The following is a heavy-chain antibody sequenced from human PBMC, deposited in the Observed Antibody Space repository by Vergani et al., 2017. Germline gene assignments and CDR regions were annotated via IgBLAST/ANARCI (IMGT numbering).Heavy chain of an antibody. V-gene: IGHV3-48*01. CDR3: ARAVDCSSTSCLFYYYYGMDV. Sequence: EVQLVESGGGLVQPGGSLRLSCAASGFTFSSYSMNWVRQAPGKGLEWVSYISSSSSTIYYAESVKGRFTISRDHAKNSLYLQRNSLRAEDTAVYYCARAVDCSSTSCLFYYYYGMDVWGQGTTVTVSS. J-gene: IGHJ6*02. CDR1: GFTFSSYS. CDR2: ISSSSSTI. D-gene: IGHD2-2*01.